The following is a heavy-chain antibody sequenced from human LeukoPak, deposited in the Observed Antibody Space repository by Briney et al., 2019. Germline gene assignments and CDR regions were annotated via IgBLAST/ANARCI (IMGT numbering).Heavy chain of an antibody. CDR2: IDHSGST. J-gene: IGHJ4*02. CDR1: GGSFSGYQ. CDR3: ASRRGDYNYYFNS. Sequence: SETLSLTCAVYGGSFSGYQWSWIRQPPGKGLQWIGEIDHSGSTNYNPSLKNRVTISVDTFKYQFSLKVTSVIAADTALYYCASRRGDYNYYFNSWGQGTLVTVSS. V-gene: IGHV4-34*01. D-gene: IGHD5-24*01.